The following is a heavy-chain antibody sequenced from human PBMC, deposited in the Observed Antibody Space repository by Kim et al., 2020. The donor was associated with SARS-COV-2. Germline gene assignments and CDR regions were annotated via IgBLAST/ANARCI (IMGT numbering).Heavy chain of an antibody. CDR2: ISSSSSYI. CDR1: GFTFSSYS. Sequence: GGSLRLSCAASGFTFSSYSMNWVRQAPGKGLEWVSSISSSSSYIYYADSVKGRFTISRDNAKNSLYLQMNSLRAEDTAVYYCARDTEMATPSRYDYWGQGTLVTVSS. CDR3: ARDTEMATPSRYDY. D-gene: IGHD5-12*01. V-gene: IGHV3-21*01. J-gene: IGHJ4*02.